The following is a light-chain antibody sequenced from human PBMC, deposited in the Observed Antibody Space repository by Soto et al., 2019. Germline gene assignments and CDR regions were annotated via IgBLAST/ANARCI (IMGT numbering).Light chain of an antibody. CDR2: GAS. Sequence: EIVLTQSPATLSLSPGERATLSCGASQSVSSDLAWYQQKPGQAPRLLIYGASTRATGIPARFSGSGSGTDFTLTISGLQSEDSAVYYCQQYNYWPPWTFGQGTKVDIK. V-gene: IGKV3-15*01. J-gene: IGKJ1*01. CDR1: QSVSSD. CDR3: QQYNYWPPWT.